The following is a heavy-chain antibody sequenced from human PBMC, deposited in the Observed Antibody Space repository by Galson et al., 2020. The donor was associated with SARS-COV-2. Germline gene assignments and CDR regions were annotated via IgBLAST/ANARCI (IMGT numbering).Heavy chain of an antibody. D-gene: IGHD3-3*01. CDR2: INHSGST. CDR1: GGSFSGYY. V-gene: IGHV4-34*01. Sequence: SETLSLTCAVYGGSFSGYYWSWIRQPPGKGLEWIGEINHSGSTNYNPSLKSRVTISVDTSKNQFSLKLSSVTAADTAVYYCARDGQPTDTIFGVVIIRNNWFDPWGQGTLVTVSS. CDR3: ARDGQPTDTIFGVVIIRNNWFDP. J-gene: IGHJ5*02.